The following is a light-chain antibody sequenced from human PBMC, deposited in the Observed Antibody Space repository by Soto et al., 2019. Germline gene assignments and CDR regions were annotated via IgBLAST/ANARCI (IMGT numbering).Light chain of an antibody. CDR2: GAS. Sequence: EIVLTQSPGTLSLSPGERATLSCRASQSVSSSYLAWYQQKPGQAPGLLIYGASSRATCIPDRFSGSGSGTDFPLTISRLEPEEFAVNYCQQFGTSLLTFGGGTKVEIK. J-gene: IGKJ4*01. CDR1: QSVSSSY. CDR3: QQFGTSLLT. V-gene: IGKV3-20*01.